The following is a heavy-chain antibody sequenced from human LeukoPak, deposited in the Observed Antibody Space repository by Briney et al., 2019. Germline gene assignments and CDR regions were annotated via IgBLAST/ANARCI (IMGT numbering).Heavy chain of an antibody. CDR3: ARESDSSGWYDS. CDR2: INSDGSST. D-gene: IGHD3-22*01. V-gene: IGHV3-74*01. J-gene: IGHJ5*01. CDR1: GFTFSSYW. Sequence: GGSLRLSCAASGFTFSSYWMYWVRQAPGKGLVWVSRINSDGSSTTYADSVKGRFTISRDNGKNTLYLQMSSLRSEDTALYYCARESDSSGWYDSWGQGTLVTVSS.